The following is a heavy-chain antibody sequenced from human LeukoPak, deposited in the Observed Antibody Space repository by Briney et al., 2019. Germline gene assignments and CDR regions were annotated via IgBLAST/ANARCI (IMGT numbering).Heavy chain of an antibody. CDR2: INPSGGST. CDR1: GYTFTSYD. CDR3: ARDKNEQQNDWFDP. J-gene: IGHJ5*02. Sequence: ASVKVSCKASGYTFTSYDINWVRQATGQGLEWMGIINPSGGSTSYAQKFQGRVTITRDTSTSTVYMELSSLKSEDTAMYYCARDKNEQQNDWFDPWGQGTLVTVSS. V-gene: IGHV1-46*01. D-gene: IGHD6-13*01.